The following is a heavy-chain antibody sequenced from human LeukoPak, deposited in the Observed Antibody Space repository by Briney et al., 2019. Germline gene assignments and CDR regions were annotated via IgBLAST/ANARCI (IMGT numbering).Heavy chain of an antibody. Sequence: PSQTLSLTCAISGDIVSSNSAAWNWMRQSPSRGLEWLGRTYYRSKWYNGYAVFVKSRISVNPDTSKNKFSLQLNSVTPEDTAVYYCARSGSGGWIDYWGQGTLVTVSS. CDR3: ARSGSGGWIDY. J-gene: IGHJ4*02. D-gene: IGHD6-19*01. CDR2: TYYRSKWYN. CDR1: GDIVSSNSAA. V-gene: IGHV6-1*01.